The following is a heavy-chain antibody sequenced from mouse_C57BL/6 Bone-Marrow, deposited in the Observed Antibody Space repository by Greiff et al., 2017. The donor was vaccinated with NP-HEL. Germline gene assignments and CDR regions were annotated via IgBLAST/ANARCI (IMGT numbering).Heavy chain of an antibody. Sequence: EVNLVESGGGLVKPGGSLKLSCAASGFTFSSYAMSWVRQTPEKRLEWVATISDGGSYTYYPDNVKGRFTISRDNAKNNLYLQISHLNSEDTAMYYCAGDSHYYGSEGFDYWGQGTTLTVSS. CDR2: ISDGGSYT. D-gene: IGHD1-1*01. CDR3: AGDSHYYGSEGFDY. CDR1: GFTFSSYA. V-gene: IGHV5-4*01. J-gene: IGHJ2*01.